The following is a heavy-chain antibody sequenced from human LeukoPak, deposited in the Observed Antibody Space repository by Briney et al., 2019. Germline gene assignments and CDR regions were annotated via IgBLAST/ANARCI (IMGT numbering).Heavy chain of an antibody. V-gene: IGHV3-21*01. CDR1: GFTFSSYS. CDR2: ISSSSSYI. D-gene: IGHD3-16*01. Sequence: GGSLRLSCAASGFTFSSYSMNWVRQAPGKGLEWVSSISSSSSYIYYADSVKGRFTISRDNAKNSLYLQMNSLRAEDTAVYYCARGRLRFSNAFDIWGQGTMVTVSS. CDR3: ARGRLRFSNAFDI. J-gene: IGHJ3*02.